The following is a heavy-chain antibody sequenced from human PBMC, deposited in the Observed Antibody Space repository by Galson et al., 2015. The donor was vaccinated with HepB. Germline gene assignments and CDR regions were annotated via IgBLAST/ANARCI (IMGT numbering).Heavy chain of an antibody. J-gene: IGHJ4*02. CDR3: ARHPGRGSVGYAFDL. CDR1: HGSINNYY. Sequence: ETLSLTCSVSHGSINNYYWSWIRQSPGNRLEWIGYIYYNGYKTHNPSLGYRVGMSVDTSINQVSLWLTSVTAADPAVYYCARHPGRGSVGYAFDLWGQGTLVTVSA. V-gene: IGHV4-59*08. CDR2: IYYNGYK. D-gene: IGHD5-12*01.